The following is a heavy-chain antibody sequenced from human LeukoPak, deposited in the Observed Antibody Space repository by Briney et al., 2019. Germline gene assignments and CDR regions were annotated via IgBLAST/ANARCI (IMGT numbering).Heavy chain of an antibody. Sequence: GGSLRLSCAASGFTFSSYWMSWVRQAPGKGLEWVANIKQDGSEKYYVDSVKGRFTISRDNAKNPLYLQMNSLRAEDTAVYYCASAYSYGDYFDYWGQGTLVTVSS. J-gene: IGHJ4*02. V-gene: IGHV3-7*01. CDR1: GFTFSSYW. CDR2: IKQDGSEK. CDR3: ASAYSYGDYFDY. D-gene: IGHD5-18*01.